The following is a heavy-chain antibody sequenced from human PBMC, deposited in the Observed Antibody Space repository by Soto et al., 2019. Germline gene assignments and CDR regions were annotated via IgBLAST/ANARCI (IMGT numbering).Heavy chain of an antibody. D-gene: IGHD3-3*01. V-gene: IGHV3-7*03. CDR2: IKQDGSEK. Sequence: GGSLRLSCAASGFTFSSYWMSWVRQAPGKGLEWVANIKQDGSEKYYVDSVKGRFTISRDNAKNSLYLQMNSLRAEDTAVYYCAREGPGDFWSGYYLSYYYYYGMDLWGQGTTVTVSS. CDR3: AREGPGDFWSGYYLSYYYYYGMDL. J-gene: IGHJ6*02. CDR1: GFTFSSYW.